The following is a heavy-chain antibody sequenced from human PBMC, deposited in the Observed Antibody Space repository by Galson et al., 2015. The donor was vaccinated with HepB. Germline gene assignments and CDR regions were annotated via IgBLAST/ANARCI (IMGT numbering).Heavy chain of an antibody. D-gene: IGHD6-6*01. CDR2: ISGSGGST. CDR1: GFTFSTYA. V-gene: IGHV3-23*01. J-gene: IGHJ4*02. Sequence: SLRPSCAASGFTFSTYAMSWVRQAPGKGLEWVPGISGSGGSTYYADSVKGRFTISRDNSKNTLYLQMNSLRAEDTAVYYCARWGKYSSSAHHSIFDYWGQGTLVTVSS. CDR3: ARWGKYSSSAHHSIFDY.